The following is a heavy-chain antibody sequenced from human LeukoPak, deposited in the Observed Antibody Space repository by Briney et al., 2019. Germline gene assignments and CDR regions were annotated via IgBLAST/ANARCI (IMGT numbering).Heavy chain of an antibody. Sequence: GGSLRLSCAASGFTFSSYALSWVRQAPGKGLEWVSAISGSGGSTYYADSVKGRFTISRDNSKNTLYLQMNSLRAEDTAVYYCAKDKRVVVAVGGDYWGQGTLVTVSS. V-gene: IGHV3-23*01. D-gene: IGHD2-15*01. CDR2: ISGSGGST. J-gene: IGHJ4*02. CDR3: AKDKRVVVAVGGDY. CDR1: GFTFSSYA.